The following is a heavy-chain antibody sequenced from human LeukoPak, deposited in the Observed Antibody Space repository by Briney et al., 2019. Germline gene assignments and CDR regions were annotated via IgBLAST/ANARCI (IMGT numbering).Heavy chain of an antibody. CDR3: ARGGGYASPIGY. D-gene: IGHD5-12*01. Sequence: SETLSLTCTLSGGSISTYYWSWIRQPPGQGLERIGYIYHSGSTNYNPSLKSRVTISVDTSKNQFSLKLSSVTAADTAVYYCARGGGYASPIGYWGQGAPVTVSS. J-gene: IGHJ4*02. CDR1: GGSISTYY. V-gene: IGHV4-59*01. CDR2: IYHSGST.